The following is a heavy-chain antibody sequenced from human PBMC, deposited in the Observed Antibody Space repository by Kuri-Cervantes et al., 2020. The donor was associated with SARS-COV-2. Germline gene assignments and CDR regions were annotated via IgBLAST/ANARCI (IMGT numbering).Heavy chain of an antibody. CDR3: ARAVWDVLVPAAKSRYPSWFDP. V-gene: IGHV4-30-2*01. Sequence: SETLSPTCALSDGSISGSGYTWCWIRQPPGKGLEWIVYIYHSGSTYHNPSLKSRVTISVDRSKNQISMKMSSVTAADTAVYYCARAVWDVLVPAAKSRYPSWFDPWCQGTLVTVSS. D-gene: IGHD2-2*01. CDR2: IYHSGST. J-gene: IGHJ5*02. CDR1: DGSISGSGYT.